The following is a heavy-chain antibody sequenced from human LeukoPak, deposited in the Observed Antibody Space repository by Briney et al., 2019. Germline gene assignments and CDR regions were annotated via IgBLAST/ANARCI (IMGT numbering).Heavy chain of an antibody. CDR1: RFTLSSYS. Sequence: GCLRLSCAASRFTLSSYSMNWVCHARGKGVGWVSSISSSSSYIYYADSAKGRFTTSRDSAKNSLYLQMNTLRAEDTAVYYCARARSDDYGDYYDAFDIWGQGTMVTVSS. CDR2: ISSSSSYI. CDR3: ARARSDDYGDYYDAFDI. D-gene: IGHD4-17*01. V-gene: IGHV3-21*01. J-gene: IGHJ3*02.